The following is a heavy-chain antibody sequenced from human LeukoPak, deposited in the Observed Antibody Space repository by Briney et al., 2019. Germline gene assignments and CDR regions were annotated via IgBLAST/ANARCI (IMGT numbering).Heavy chain of an antibody. Sequence: ASVKVSCKASGYTFTSYYMHWVRQAPGQGLEWMGIINPSGGSTSYAQKFQGRVTMTRDTSTSTVYMELSSLRSEDTAVYYCARSAYYDFWSGYYGSTHYFDYWGQGTLVTVSS. CDR2: INPSGGST. CDR1: GYTFTSYY. J-gene: IGHJ4*02. V-gene: IGHV1-46*01. CDR3: ARSAYYDFWSGYYGSTHYFDY. D-gene: IGHD3-3*01.